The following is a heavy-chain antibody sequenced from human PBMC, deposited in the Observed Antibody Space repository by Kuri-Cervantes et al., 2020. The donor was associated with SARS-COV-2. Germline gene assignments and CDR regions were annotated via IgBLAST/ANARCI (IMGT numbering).Heavy chain of an antibody. CDR3: ARYFWSGYYTGWFDP. Sequence: ESLKISCTVSGGSISSSSYYWGWIRQPPGKGLEWIGSIYYSGSTYYNPSLKSRVTISVDTSKNQFSLKLSSVTAADTAVYYCARYFWSGYYTGWFDPWGQGTLVTVSS. D-gene: IGHD3-3*01. CDR1: GGSISSSSYY. J-gene: IGHJ5*02. CDR2: IYYSGST. V-gene: IGHV4-39*07.